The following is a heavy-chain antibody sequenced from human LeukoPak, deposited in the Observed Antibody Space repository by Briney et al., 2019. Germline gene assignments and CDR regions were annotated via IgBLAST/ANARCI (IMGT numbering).Heavy chain of an antibody. CDR1: VFTLSSHW. Sequence: PGGSLRLSCAASVFTLSSHWMRWVRQARWKGRVWVSRINSDGSSISYADSVKGRFTISRDNAKNTLYLQMNSLRAEDTAVYYCVRDTPGSGWLYYWGQGTLVTVSS. D-gene: IGHD6-19*01. CDR3: VRDTPGSGWLYY. V-gene: IGHV3-74*01. CDR2: INSDGSSI. J-gene: IGHJ4*02.